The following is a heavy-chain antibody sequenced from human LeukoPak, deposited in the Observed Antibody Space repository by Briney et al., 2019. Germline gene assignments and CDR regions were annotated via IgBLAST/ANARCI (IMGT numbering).Heavy chain of an antibody. CDR2: MDSGGNA. V-gene: IGHV3-23*01. J-gene: IGHJ4*02. CDR3: AKEMPPAGAFDY. D-gene: IGHD1-26*01. Sequence: GGSLRLSCAASGFPFSNYDMSWVRQSPGKGLEWVSSMDSGGNAYYADSVKGRFTISRDNSKNTLSLQMNSLGAEDTAVYYCAKEMPPAGAFDYWGQGTLVTVSA. CDR1: GFPFSNYD.